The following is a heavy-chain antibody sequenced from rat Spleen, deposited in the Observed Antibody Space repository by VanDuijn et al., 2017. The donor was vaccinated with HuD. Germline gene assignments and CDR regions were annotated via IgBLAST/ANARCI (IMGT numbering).Heavy chain of an antibody. D-gene: IGHD4-5*01. CDR3: ARHGRGKITYYYVLDA. CDR2: ISTGGDNT. CDR1: GFSLSSYG. J-gene: IGHJ4*01. V-gene: IGHV5S13*01. Sequence: VQLKESGPGLVKPSLTLSLTCTVSGFSLSSYGVIWVRQPPGKGLEWVASISTGGDNTYYRDSVTGRFTISRDNAKSTLYLQMDSLKSEDTATYYCARHGRGKITYYYVLDAWGQGASVTVSS.